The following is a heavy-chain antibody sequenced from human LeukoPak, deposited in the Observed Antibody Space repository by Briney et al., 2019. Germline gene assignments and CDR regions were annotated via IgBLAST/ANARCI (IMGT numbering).Heavy chain of an antibody. Sequence: ASVKVSCKASGYTFTGYYMHWVRQAPGQGLEWMGWINPNSGCTNYAQKFQGRVTMTRDTSISTAYMELSRLRSDDTAVYYCARDLYDILTGYYWFDPWGQGTLVPVSS. CDR3: ARDLYDILTGYYWFDP. D-gene: IGHD3-9*01. J-gene: IGHJ5*02. CDR1: GYTFTGYY. CDR2: INPNSGCT. V-gene: IGHV1-2*02.